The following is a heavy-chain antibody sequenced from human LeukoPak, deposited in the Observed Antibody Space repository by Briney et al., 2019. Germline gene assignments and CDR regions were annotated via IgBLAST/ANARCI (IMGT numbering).Heavy chain of an antibody. CDR2: IYYSGST. D-gene: IGHD7-27*01. Sequence: SQTLSLTCTVSGGSISSGDYYWSWIRQPPGKGLEWIGYIYYSGSTNYNPSLKSRVTMSVDTSKNQFSLKLSSVTAADTAVYYCARVPWGPYWYFDLWGRGTLVTVSS. CDR1: GGSISSGDYY. V-gene: IGHV4-30-4*08. CDR3: ARVPWGPYWYFDL. J-gene: IGHJ2*01.